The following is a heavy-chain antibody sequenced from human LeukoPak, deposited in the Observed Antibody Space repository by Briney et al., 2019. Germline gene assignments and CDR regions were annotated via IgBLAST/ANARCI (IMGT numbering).Heavy chain of an antibody. Sequence: PSETLSLTCIVSGGSISSSSYYWGWIRQPPGKGLEWIGSIYYSGSTYYNPSLKSRVTISVDTSKNQFSLRLSSVTAADTAVYYCARLQYCSGTSCYWFDPWGQGTLVTVSS. J-gene: IGHJ5*02. CDR1: GGSISSSSYY. CDR3: ARLQYCSGTSCYWFDP. D-gene: IGHD2-2*01. V-gene: IGHV4-39*07. CDR2: IYYSGST.